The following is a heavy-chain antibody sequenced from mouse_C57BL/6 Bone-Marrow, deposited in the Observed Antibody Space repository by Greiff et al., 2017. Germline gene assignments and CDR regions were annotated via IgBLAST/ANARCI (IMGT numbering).Heavy chain of an antibody. CDR2: IRNKANGSTT. D-gene: IGHD1-1*01. V-gene: IGHV7-3*01. CDR3: ARYVYGSSYAMDY. Sequence: DVMLVESGGGLVQPGGSLSLSCAASGFTFTDYYISWVRQPPGKALEWLGFIRNKANGSTTDYSASVKGRFTISGENSQSILYLQRNALRAEDSATYYCARYVYGSSYAMDYWGQGTSVTVSS. CDR1: GFTFTDYY. J-gene: IGHJ4*01.